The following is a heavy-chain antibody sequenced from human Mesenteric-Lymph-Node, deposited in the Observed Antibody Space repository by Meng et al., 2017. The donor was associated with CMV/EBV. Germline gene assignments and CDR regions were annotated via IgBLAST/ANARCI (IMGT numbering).Heavy chain of an antibody. Sequence: GESLKISCAASGFTFSSYWRHWVRQAPGKGLVWVSRINSDGSSTTYADSVKGRFTISRDNSKNTLYLQLNSLRAEDTAVYYCAKDDYNSSPRRFDSWGQGTLVTVSS. V-gene: IGHV3-74*01. CDR3: AKDDYNSSPRRFDS. J-gene: IGHJ5*01. CDR2: INSDGSST. CDR1: GFTFSSYW. D-gene: IGHD6-6*01.